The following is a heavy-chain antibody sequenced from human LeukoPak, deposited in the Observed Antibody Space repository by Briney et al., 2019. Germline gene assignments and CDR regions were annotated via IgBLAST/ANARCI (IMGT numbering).Heavy chain of an antibody. CDR2: IYYSGST. CDR1: GGSISSYY. J-gene: IGHJ6*03. CDR3: ARSKTTVYYYYMDV. V-gene: IGHV4-59*01. Sequence: SETLSLTCTVSGGSISSYYWNWIRQPPGKGLEWIGYIYYSGSTNYNPSLKSRVTISVDTSKNQFSLKLSSVTAADTAVYYCARSKTTVYYYYMDVWGKGTTVTVSS. D-gene: IGHD4-17*01.